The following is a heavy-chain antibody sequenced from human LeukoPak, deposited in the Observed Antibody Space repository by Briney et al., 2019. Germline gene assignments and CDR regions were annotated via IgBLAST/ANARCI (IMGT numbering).Heavy chain of an antibody. V-gene: IGHV3-23*01. D-gene: IGHD2-8*02. CDR2: ISGNGRST. CDR3: AKEYYVLLVYTLGGSFDY. Sequence: GGSLRLSCAASGFTFSSYAMSWVRQAPGKGLEWVSTISGNGRSTYYGDSVKGRFTISRDNSKNTLSLQMNSLRAEDTAVYYCAKEYYVLLVYTLGGSFDYWGRGTLVTVSS. J-gene: IGHJ4*02. CDR1: GFTFSSYA.